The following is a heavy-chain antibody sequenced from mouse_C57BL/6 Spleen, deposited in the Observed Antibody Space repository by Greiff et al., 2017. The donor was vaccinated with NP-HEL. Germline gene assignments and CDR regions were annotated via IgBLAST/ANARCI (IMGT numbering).Heavy chain of an antibody. V-gene: IGHV1-80*01. J-gene: IGHJ3*01. D-gene: IGHD2-5*01. CDR3: ARGDYSNPFAY. CDR2: IYPGGGDT. CDR1: GYAFSSYW. Sequence: QVQLQQSGAELVKPGASVKISCKASGYAFSSYWMNWVKQRPGKGLEWIGQIYPGGGDTNYNGKFKGKATLTADKSSSTAYMQLSSLTSEDSAVYFCARGDYSNPFAYWGQGTLVTVSA.